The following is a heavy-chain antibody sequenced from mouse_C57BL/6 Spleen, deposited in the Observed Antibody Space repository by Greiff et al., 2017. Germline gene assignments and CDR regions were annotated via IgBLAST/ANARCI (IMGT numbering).Heavy chain of an antibody. V-gene: IGHV1-55*01. J-gene: IGHJ2*01. CDR3: ARRLWLRREYYFDY. CDR2: IYPGSGST. Sequence: QVQLQQPGAELVKPGASVTMSCKASGYTFTSYWITWVKQRPGQGLEWIGDIYPGSGSTNYTEKFKSKATLTEDTSYSTAYMQLSSLTSEDSAVYYCARRLWLRREYYFDYWGQGTTLTVSS. D-gene: IGHD2-2*01. CDR1: GYTFTSYW.